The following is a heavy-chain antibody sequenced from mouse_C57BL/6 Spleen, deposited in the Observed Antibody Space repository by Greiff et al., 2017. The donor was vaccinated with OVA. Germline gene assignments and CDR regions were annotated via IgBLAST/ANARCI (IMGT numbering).Heavy chain of an antibody. CDR3: ARGPIYYDYEDYAMDY. D-gene: IGHD2-4*01. CDR2: IYPGSGST. V-gene: IGHV1-55*01. J-gene: IGHJ4*01. Sequence: VQLQQSGAELVKPGASVKMSCKASGYTFTSYWITWVKQRPGQGLEWIGDIYPGSGSTNYNEKFKSKATLTVDTSSSTAYMQLSSLTSEDSAVYYCARGPIYYDYEDYAMDYWGQGTSVTVSS. CDR1: GYTFTSYW.